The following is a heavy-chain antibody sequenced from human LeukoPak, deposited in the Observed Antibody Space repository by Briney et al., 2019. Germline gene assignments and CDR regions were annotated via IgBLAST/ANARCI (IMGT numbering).Heavy chain of an antibody. CDR1: GFTFSNYW. CDR3: ARLLPGGTRYLDS. D-gene: IGHD3-9*01. V-gene: IGHV3-74*01. J-gene: IGHJ4*02. CDR2: IYTDGSDT. Sequence: GGSLRLSCAASGFTFSNYWMHWVRHAPGKGLVWVSRIYTDGSDTTYADSVKGRFTISTDNARNTLYLQMNSLRAEDTAVYYCARLLPGGTRYLDSWGQGTLATVSS.